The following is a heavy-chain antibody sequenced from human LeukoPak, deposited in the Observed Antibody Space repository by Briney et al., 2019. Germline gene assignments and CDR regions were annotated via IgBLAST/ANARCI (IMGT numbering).Heavy chain of an antibody. CDR2: ISGYNGDT. CDR3: ARGDYDFWSGYLLDY. D-gene: IGHD3-3*01. Sequence: ASVKVSCQTSGYNFKTHAVSWVRQVPGQGLEWMGWISGYNGDTAFAQKFQGRVTMTKDTSTTTAYMELRSLTSDDTAVYYCARGDYDFWSGYLLDYWGQGTLVTVSS. CDR1: GYNFKTHA. V-gene: IGHV1-18*01. J-gene: IGHJ4*02.